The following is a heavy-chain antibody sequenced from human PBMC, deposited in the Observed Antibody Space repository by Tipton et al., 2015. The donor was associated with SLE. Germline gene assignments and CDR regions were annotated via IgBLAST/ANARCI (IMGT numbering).Heavy chain of an antibody. J-gene: IGHJ4*02. D-gene: IGHD3-16*01. V-gene: IGHV4-4*07. CDR1: GGSISGYS. CDR3: ARGPGDY. Sequence: TLSLTCTVSGGSISGYSWNWIRQPAGKRLEWIGRVYNSGTTNYNPSLKSRVTMSVDTSRNQFSLNLNSVTAADTAVYYCARGPGDYWGQGTLVTVSS. CDR2: VYNSGTT.